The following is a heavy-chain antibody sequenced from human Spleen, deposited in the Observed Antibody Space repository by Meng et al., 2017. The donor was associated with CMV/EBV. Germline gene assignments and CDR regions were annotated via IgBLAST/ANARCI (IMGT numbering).Heavy chain of an antibody. CDR3: ARKSGSPFDY. D-gene: IGHD1-26*01. V-gene: IGHV4-34*01. CDR2: INHSGST. Sequence: SQTLSLTCAVYGGSFSGYYWSWIRQPPGKGLEWIGEINHSGSTNYNPSLKSRVTISVDTSKNQFSLKLSSVTAADTAVYYCARKSGSPFDYWGQGTLVTVSS. J-gene: IGHJ4*02. CDR1: GGSFSGYY.